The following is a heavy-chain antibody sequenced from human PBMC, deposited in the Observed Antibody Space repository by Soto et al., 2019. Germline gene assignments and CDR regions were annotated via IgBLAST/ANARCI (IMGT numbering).Heavy chain of an antibody. CDR3: ARYNWNDWGYYYYGMDV. J-gene: IGHJ6*02. Sequence: SETLSVTCYVSVGSISSYYWSWIRQPAGKGLEWIGRIYTSGSTNYNPSLKSRVTMSVDTSKNQFSLKLSSVTAADTAVYYCARYNWNDWGYYYYGMDVWGQGTTVT. V-gene: IGHV4-4*07. D-gene: IGHD1-1*01. CDR1: VGSISSYY. CDR2: IYTSGST.